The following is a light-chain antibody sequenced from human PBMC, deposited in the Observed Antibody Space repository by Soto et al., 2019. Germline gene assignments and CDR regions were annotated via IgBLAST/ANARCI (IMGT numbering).Light chain of an antibody. CDR1: QNVNTN. CDR3: QQYNNWPPFT. Sequence: EIVMTQSPATLSVSPGERATLFCRASQNVNTNLAWYQQRPGQAPRLLIYGASTRATGIPARFSGSGSGTEFTLTISSLQSEDFAVYYCQQYNNWPPFTFGQGTKVDI. J-gene: IGKJ2*01. V-gene: IGKV3-15*01. CDR2: GAS.